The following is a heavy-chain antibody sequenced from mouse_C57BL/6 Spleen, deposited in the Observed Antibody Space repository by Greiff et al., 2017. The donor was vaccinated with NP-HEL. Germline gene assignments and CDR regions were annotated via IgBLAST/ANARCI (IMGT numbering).Heavy chain of an antibody. Sequence: LVESGAELVRPGASVTLSCKASGYTFTDYEMHWVKQTPVHGLEWIGAIDPETGGTAYNQKFKGKAILTADKSSSTAYMELRSLTSEDSAVYYCTRLRGNAMDYWGQGTSVTVSS. V-gene: IGHV1-15*01. CDR2: IDPETGGT. J-gene: IGHJ4*01. CDR1: GYTFTDYE. CDR3: TRLRGNAMDY.